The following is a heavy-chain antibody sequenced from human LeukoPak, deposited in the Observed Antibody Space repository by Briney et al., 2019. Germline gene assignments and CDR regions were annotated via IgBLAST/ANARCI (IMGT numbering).Heavy chain of an antibody. CDR2: MKPNSGNT. J-gene: IGHJ5*02. V-gene: IGHV1-8*01. D-gene: IGHD6-25*01. CDR1: GYTFTSYD. CDR3: ARARQRAFDP. Sequence: VDSVTVSCKASGYTFTSYDINWVRQANGQGHEWMGWMKPNSGNTGYAQKFQGRVTMTRNTSISTAYMELSSLRSEETAVYYCARARQRAFDPWGQGTLVTVSS.